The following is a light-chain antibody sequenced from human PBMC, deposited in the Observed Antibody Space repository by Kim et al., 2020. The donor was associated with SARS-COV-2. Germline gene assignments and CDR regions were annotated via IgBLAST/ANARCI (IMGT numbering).Light chain of an antibody. CDR2: GAS. V-gene: IGKV3-20*01. CDR3: QQYDSSPMYT. CDR1: QSVSSTY. Sequence: SPGERATLSCRASQSVSSTYLAWYQQKPGQAPRLLIYGASSRATGIPDRFSGSGSGTDFTLTISRLEPEDFAVYYCQQYDSSPMYTFGQGTKLEI. J-gene: IGKJ2*01.